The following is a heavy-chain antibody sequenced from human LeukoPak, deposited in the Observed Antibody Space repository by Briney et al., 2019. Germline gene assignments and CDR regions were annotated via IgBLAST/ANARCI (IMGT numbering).Heavy chain of an antibody. Sequence: PGGSLRLSCAASGFSFSSHWMTWVRQAPGKGLEGVANIKHDGSEKFYVDSVNGRFTISRDSAKNSLSLQMNSLRAEDTAVYYCARTRYSAFDIWGQGTMVTVSS. CDR3: ARTRYSAFDI. V-gene: IGHV3-7*01. J-gene: IGHJ3*02. CDR2: IKHDGSEK. CDR1: GFSFSSHW. D-gene: IGHD5-12*01.